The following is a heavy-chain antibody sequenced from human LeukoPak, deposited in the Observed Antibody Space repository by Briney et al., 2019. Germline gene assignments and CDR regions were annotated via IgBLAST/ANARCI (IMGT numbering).Heavy chain of an antibody. D-gene: IGHD4-11*01. CDR3: AKDATHGGDYSKDRVYFDY. V-gene: IGHV3-74*01. Sequence: PGGSLRLSCAASGFTFSSYWMHWVRQAPGKGLVWVSRINSDGSSTSYADSVKGRFTISRDNAKNSLYLQMNSLRAEDMALYYCAKDATHGGDYSKDRVYFDYWGQGTLVTVSS. CDR2: INSDGSST. CDR1: GFTFSSYW. J-gene: IGHJ4*02.